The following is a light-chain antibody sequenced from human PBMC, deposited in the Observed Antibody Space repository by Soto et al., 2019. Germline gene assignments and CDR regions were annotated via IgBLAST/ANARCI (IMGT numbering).Light chain of an antibody. J-gene: IGLJ1*01. Sequence: SVLGPPPSASGAPGGRGALSCFGGRSDIGSNTVNWYQQLPGTAPKLLIYNNNQRPSGVPDRFSGSKSGTSASLAISGLQSEDEADYYCAAWDDSLNGHYVFGTGTKVTVL. CDR1: RSDIGSNT. CDR3: AAWDDSLNGHYV. CDR2: NNN. V-gene: IGLV1-44*01.